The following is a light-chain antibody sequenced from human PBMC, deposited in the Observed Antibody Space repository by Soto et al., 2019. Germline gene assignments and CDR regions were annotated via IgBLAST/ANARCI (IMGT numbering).Light chain of an antibody. CDR2: GVT. V-gene: IGLV2-14*01. Sequence: QSALTQPASVSGSPGQSITISCTGTSSDVGGHNYVSWYQQYPGKVPKLIIDGVTNRPSGVSNRFSGSKSGNTAALTISGLQAEDEDDYYCSSFTSSVTVVFGGGTTLTVL. J-gene: IGLJ2*01. CDR3: SSFTSSVTVV. CDR1: SSDVGGHNY.